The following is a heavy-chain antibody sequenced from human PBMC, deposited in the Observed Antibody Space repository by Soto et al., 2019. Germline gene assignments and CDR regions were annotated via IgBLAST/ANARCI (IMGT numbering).Heavy chain of an antibody. J-gene: IGHJ1*01. Sequence: QPGWSLRLSGAASAFTLSGSAIHWVRQASAIGLEWVARRITKSNGYATTYAASVRCRVTISRDDSKNMASLQMNGLKTEDTPMCDGGRVEYGTSYPRGWGHGTMVTVSS. CDR3: GRVEYGTSYPRG. D-gene: IGHD6-6*01. CDR2: RITKSNGYAT. CDR1: AFTLSGSA. V-gene: IGHV3-73*01.